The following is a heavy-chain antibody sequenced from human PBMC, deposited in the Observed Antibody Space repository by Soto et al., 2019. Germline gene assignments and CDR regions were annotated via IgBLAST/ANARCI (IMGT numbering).Heavy chain of an antibody. J-gene: IGHJ5*01. D-gene: IGHD3-10*02. Sequence: QVQLQESGPGLVKPSETLSLTCTVSGGSISSYYWSWIRQPPGKGLEWIGFIFYSGSTSYNPSLKSRLTISIAASEYPFSLKLHSVTAADTAVYYCASMIGDPVLSFDSWGQGTLVAVSS. CDR1: GGSISSYY. V-gene: IGHV4-59*01. CDR3: ASMIGDPVLSFDS. CDR2: IFYSGST.